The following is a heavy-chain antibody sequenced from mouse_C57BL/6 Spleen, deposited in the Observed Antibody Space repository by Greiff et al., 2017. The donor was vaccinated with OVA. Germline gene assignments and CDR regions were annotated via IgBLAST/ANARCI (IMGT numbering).Heavy chain of an antibody. J-gene: IGHJ1*03. D-gene: IGHD1-1*01. CDR3: ARGVVATRYFDV. V-gene: IGHV1-55*01. CDR1: GYTFTSYW. CDR2: IYPGSGST. Sequence: VKLKQPGAELVKPGASVKMSCKASGYTFTSYWITWVKQRPGQGLEWIGDIYPGSGSTNYNEKFKSKATLTVDTSSSTAYMQLSSLTSEDSAVYYCARGVVATRYFDVWGTGTTVTVSS.